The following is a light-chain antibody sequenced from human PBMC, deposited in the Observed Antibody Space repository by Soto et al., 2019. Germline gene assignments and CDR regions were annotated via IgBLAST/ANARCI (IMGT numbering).Light chain of an antibody. CDR2: AAS. CDR1: QSISTY. CDR3: QQNYSIPIT. V-gene: IGKV1-39*01. Sequence: DIQMTQSPSSLSASVGDRVTITCRASQSISTYLNWYHQKPGKAPDLLIYAASSLKSGVPSRFSGSGSGTDFTLTITGLQPADFVTYYCQQNYSIPITFGQGTRLAI. J-gene: IGKJ5*01.